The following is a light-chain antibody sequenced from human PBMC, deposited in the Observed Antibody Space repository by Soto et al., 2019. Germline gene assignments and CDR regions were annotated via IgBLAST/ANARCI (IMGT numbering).Light chain of an antibody. J-gene: IGKJ1*01. V-gene: IGKV3-20*01. CDR2: AAS. CDR3: QQYGSSSTWT. CDR1: QSVSSAY. Sequence: EIVLTQSPGTLSLSPGERATLSCRASQSVSSAYLAWYQHKPGQPPTLIIYAASSRVTGIPDRFSGSGSGTDFTLTISRLAPEDFAVYYCQQYGSSSTWTFGQGTTVEIK.